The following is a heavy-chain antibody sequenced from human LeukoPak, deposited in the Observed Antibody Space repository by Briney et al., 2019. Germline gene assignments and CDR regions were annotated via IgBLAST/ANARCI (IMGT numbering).Heavy chain of an antibody. CDR3: ARVSGYCSGGACYSRRHFDH. J-gene: IGHJ4*02. D-gene: IGHD2-15*01. CDR2: IHYSGST. CDR1: GGSISSDSYYY. V-gene: IGHV4-39*07. Sequence: PSETLPLTCTVSGGSISSDSYYYWGWIRQPPGKGLEWIGSIHYSGSTYYNPSLKSRVTISVDTSKNQFSLKLSSVTAADTAVYYCARVSGYCSGGACYSRRHFDHWGQGTLVTVSS.